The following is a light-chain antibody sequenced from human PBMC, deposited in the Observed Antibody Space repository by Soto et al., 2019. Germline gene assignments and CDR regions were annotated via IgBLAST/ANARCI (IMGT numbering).Light chain of an antibody. CDR3: QQRHMWPIT. J-gene: IGKJ5*01. V-gene: IGKV3-11*01. CDR1: QSFRGL. Sequence: VLTQSPVTLALCAGERAALSCRASQSFRGLLAWYQQKPGQAPRLLIYDAYNRATGIPPRFSGSGSGTDFTLTISSLEPEDSAVYYCQQRHMWPITFGQGTRLEIK. CDR2: DAY.